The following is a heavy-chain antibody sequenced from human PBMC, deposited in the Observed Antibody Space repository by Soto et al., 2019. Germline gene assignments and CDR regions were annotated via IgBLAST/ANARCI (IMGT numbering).Heavy chain of an antibody. V-gene: IGHV4-34*01. CDR3: ARVFFPWPMPNYFDY. Sequence: SETLSLTCAVYGGSFSGYYWSWIRQPPGKGLEWIGEINHSGSTNYNPSLKSRVTISVDTSKNQFSLKLSSVTAADTAVYYCARVFFPWPMPNYFDYWGQGTLVTVSS. J-gene: IGHJ4*02. CDR2: INHSGST. CDR1: GGSFSGYY. D-gene: IGHD2-2*01.